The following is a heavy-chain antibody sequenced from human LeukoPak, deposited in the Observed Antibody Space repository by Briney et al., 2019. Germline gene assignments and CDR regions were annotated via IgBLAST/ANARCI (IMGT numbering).Heavy chain of an antibody. D-gene: IGHD6-13*01. Sequence: ASVTVSCTASGYTFTSYAMHWVRQAPGQRLEWMGWINAGNGNTKYSQKFQGRVTITRDTSASTAYMELSSLRSEDTAVYYCARDLLIAAAGTDWDYWGQGTLVTVSS. CDR1: GYTFTSYA. V-gene: IGHV1-3*01. CDR2: INAGNGNT. CDR3: ARDLLIAAAGTDWDY. J-gene: IGHJ4*02.